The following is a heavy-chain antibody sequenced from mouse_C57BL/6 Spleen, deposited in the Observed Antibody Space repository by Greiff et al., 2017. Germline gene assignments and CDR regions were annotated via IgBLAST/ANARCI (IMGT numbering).Heavy chain of an antibody. CDR3: TVITTVVATGFDY. D-gene: IGHD1-1*01. V-gene: IGHV14-1*01. Sequence: VQLKQSGAELVRPGASVKLSCTASGFNIKDYYMHWVKQRPEQGLEWIGRIDPEDGDTEYAPKFQGKATMTADTSSNTAYLQLSSLTSEDTAVYYCTVITTVVATGFDYWGQGTTLTVSS. J-gene: IGHJ2*01. CDR1: GFNIKDYY. CDR2: IDPEDGDT.